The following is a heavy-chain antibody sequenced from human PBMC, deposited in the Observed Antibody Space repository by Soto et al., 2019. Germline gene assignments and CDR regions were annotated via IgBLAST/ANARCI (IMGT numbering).Heavy chain of an antibody. V-gene: IGHV1-18*01. J-gene: IGHJ4*02. D-gene: IGHD3-22*01. CDR2: ISAYNGNT. CDR1: GYTFTSYG. CDR3: ARDGPSNYYDSSGPFDY. Sequence: ASVKVSCKASGYTFTSYGISWARQAPGQGLEWMGWISAYNGNTNYAQKLQGRVTMTTDTSTNTAYMELRSLRSDDTAVYYCARDGPSNYYDSSGPFDYWGPGTLVTVSS.